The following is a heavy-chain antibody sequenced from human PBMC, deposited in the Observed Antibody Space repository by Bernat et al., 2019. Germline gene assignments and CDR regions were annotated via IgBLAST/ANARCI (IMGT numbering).Heavy chain of an antibody. CDR1: GFTFSSYA. J-gene: IGHJ4*02. CDR3: AKVGYFDWLLYYFDY. CDR2: ISGSGGST. D-gene: IGHD3-9*01. V-gene: IGHV3-23*01. Sequence: EVQLLESGGGLVQPGGSLRLSCAASGFTFSSYAMSWVRQAPGKGLEWVSAISGSGGSTYYADYVKGRFTISRDNSKNTLYLQMNSLRAEDTAVYYRAKVGYFDWLLYYFDYWGQGTLVTVSS.